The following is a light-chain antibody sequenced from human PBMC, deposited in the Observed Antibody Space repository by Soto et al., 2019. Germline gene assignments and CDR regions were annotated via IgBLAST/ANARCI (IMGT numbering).Light chain of an antibody. CDR1: SSDVGGYNY. Sequence: QSALTQPASASGSLGQSITISCTGTSSDVGGYNYVSWYQQHPGKAPKLMIYGVSNRPSGVSNRFSGSKSGNTASLTISGLQAEDEADYYCSSYAGSNTWLFGGGTKLTVL. J-gene: IGLJ3*02. CDR2: GVS. V-gene: IGLV2-14*01. CDR3: SSYAGSNTWL.